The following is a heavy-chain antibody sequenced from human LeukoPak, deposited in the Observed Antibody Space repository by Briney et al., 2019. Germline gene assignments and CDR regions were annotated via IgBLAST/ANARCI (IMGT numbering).Heavy chain of an antibody. Sequence: PGGSLRLSCAASRFTFSSYGMSWVRQAPGKGLEWVSTFSGRGGSTYYADSVKGRVTISRDNSKNTLYLQMNSLRAEDTAVYYCAKQGRDWLRDYYYYMDVWGKGTTVTISS. V-gene: IGHV3-23*01. CDR2: FSGRGGST. D-gene: IGHD3-9*01. J-gene: IGHJ6*03. CDR3: AKQGRDWLRDYYYYMDV. CDR1: RFTFSSYG.